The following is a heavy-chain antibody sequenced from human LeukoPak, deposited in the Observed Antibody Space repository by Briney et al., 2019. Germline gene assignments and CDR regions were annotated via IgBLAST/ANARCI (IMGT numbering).Heavy chain of an antibody. CDR3: AKDDCSITSCYANYFDY. CDR2: ISASDGST. J-gene: IGHJ4*02. CDR1: GFTFSSYA. V-gene: IGHV3-23*01. Sequence: GGSLRLSCAASGFTFSSYAMSWVRQAPGKGLEWVSAISASDGSTYYADSVKGRFTISRANSENTLYLQMNSLRAEDTAIYYCAKDDCSITSCYANYFDYWGQGTLVTVSS. D-gene: IGHD2-2*01.